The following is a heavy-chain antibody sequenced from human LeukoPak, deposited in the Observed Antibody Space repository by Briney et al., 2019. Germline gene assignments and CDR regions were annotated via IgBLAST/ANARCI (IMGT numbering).Heavy chain of an antibody. D-gene: IGHD1-26*01. CDR3: ARGRDMNYYMFCFDY. CDR1: GYTFTGHY. Sequence: ASVKVSCKASGYTFTGHYMHWVRQAPGQGLEWMGWINPNTGGTHYAQESQGSVTMTRDTSISTAYMELSRLRSDDTAVYFCARGRDMNYYMFCFDYWGQGTLVTVSS. CDR2: INPNTGGT. V-gene: IGHV1-2*02. J-gene: IGHJ4*02.